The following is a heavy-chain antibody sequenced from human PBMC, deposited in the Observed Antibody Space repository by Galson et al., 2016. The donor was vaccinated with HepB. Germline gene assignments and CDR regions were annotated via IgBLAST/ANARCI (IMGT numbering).Heavy chain of an antibody. CDR2: IKSKSAGGTA. D-gene: IGHD3-10*01. CDR1: GFTFSNAW. CDR3: TAMYYDY. Sequence: SLRLSCAVSGFTFSNAWMNWVRQAPGKGLEWVGRIKSKSAGGTADYGSPVKGRCTISRDDSKNTLYLQMDSLKTEDQTVYYCTAMYYDYWGQGTLGTVSS. V-gene: IGHV3-15*01. J-gene: IGHJ4*02.